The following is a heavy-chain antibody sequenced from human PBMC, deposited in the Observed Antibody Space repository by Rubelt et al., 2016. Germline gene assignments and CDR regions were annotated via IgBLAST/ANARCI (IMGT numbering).Heavy chain of an antibody. CDR3: ARDGYYYESDTTSNYFEGWFDP. V-gene: IGHV1-3*01. CDR2: INAGYGDT. CDR1: GYTFSGYA. Sequence: PGDSVKVSCKASGYTFSGYAIHWVRQAPGQRLEWMGWINAGYGDTRYSPNFQGRLTITRDTSATTAYMELSSLRSEDTAVYYCARDGYYYESDTTSNYFEGWFDPWGQGTLVTVSS. D-gene: IGHD3-22*01. J-gene: IGHJ5*02.